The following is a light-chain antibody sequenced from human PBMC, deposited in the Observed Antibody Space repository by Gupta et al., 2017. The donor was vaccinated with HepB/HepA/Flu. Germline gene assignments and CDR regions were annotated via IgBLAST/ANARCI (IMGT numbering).Light chain of an antibody. CDR2: GKN. J-gene: IGLJ2*01. CDR1: SLRSYY. Sequence: SSELTQDPAVSVALGQTVRITCQGDSLRSYYASWYQQKPGQAPVLVIYGKNNRPSVIPDRFSGSSSGNTASLTITGAQAEDEADYYCNSRDSSGNHHVFGGGTKLTVL. CDR3: NSRDSSGNHHV. V-gene: IGLV3-19*01.